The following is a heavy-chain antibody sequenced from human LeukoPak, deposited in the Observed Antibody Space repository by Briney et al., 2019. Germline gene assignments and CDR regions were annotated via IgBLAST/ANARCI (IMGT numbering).Heavy chain of an antibody. CDR1: GGSISSSSYY. V-gene: IGHV4-39*01. Sequence: PSETLSLICTVSGGSISSSSYYWGWIRQPPGKGLEWIGSIYYSGSTYYNPSLKSRVTISVDTSKNQFSLKLSSVTAADTAVYYCARVVWSGTNWFDPWGQGALVTVSS. J-gene: IGHJ5*02. D-gene: IGHD3-3*01. CDR2: IYYSGST. CDR3: ARVVWSGTNWFDP.